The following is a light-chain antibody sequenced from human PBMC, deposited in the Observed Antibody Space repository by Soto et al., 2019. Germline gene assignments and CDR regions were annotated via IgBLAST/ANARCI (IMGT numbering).Light chain of an antibody. J-gene: IGKJ2*01. CDR2: GAS. Sequence: EIVLTQSPGNLSLSPGERATLSCRASQSVSSSSLAWYQQKPGQPPSLLIYGASTRATGIPHRFSGSGCATDVTLTISRLEPEDFAVYYCQHYGSSPRYTFGQGTKLEIK. CDR3: QHYGSSPRYT. V-gene: IGKV3-20*01. CDR1: QSVSSSS.